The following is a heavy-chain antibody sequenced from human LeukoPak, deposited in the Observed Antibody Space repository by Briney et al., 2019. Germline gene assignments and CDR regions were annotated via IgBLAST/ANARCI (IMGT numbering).Heavy chain of an antibody. V-gene: IGHV3-66*04. Sequence: GGSLRLSCAASGFTVSSNYMSWVRQAPGKGLEWVSVIYSGGSTYYADSVKGRFTISRDNSKNTLYLQMNSLRAEDTALYYCARPRIEYGDYAFDYWGQGTLVTVSS. CDR3: ARPRIEYGDYAFDY. J-gene: IGHJ4*02. CDR1: GFTVSSNY. D-gene: IGHD4-17*01. CDR2: IYSGGST.